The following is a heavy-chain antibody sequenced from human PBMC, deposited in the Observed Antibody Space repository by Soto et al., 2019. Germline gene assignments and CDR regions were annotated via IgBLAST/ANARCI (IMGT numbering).Heavy chain of an antibody. CDR1: GGSINSAGYY. V-gene: IGHV4-31*03. Sequence: QVQLQESGPGLVKPSQTLSLTCTVSGGSINSAGYYWSWIRQHPGKGLEWIGYIYYSGTTYYNPSLKSRVTISVNTSKNQFSLQLSSVTAADTAVYYCARLTGVDTHCFDYWGQGTLVTVSS. CDR3: ARLTGVDTHCFDY. D-gene: IGHD3-9*01. CDR2: IYYSGTT. J-gene: IGHJ4*02.